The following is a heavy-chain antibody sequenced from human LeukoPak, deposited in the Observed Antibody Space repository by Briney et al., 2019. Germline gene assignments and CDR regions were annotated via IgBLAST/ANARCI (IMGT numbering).Heavy chain of an antibody. CDR3: ARPYSSGWSLPFDY. CDR2: ISSSGSTI. Sequence: GGSLRLSCAASGFTFSSYEMHWVRQAPGKGLEWVSYISSSGSTIYYADSVKGRFTISRDNSKNTLYLQMNSLRAEDTAVYYCARPYSSGWSLPFDYWGQGTLVTVSS. CDR1: GFTFSSYE. V-gene: IGHV3-48*03. D-gene: IGHD6-19*01. J-gene: IGHJ4*02.